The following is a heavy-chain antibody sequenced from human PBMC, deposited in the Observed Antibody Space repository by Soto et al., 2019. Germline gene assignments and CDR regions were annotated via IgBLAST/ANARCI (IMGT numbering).Heavy chain of an antibody. CDR2: ISDRGST. J-gene: IGHJ5*02. CDR1: GGSIDDYY. CDR3: ARDRWTARANWFDP. Sequence: PSETLSLTCTAFGGSIDDYYWSWIRQSPGKGLEWIGHISDRGSTDYNPSLKSRVTISVDRSKKQFPLKVTSVTAADTAVYYCARDRWTARANWFDPWGQGTLVTVSS. D-gene: IGHD3-16*02. V-gene: IGHV4-59*01.